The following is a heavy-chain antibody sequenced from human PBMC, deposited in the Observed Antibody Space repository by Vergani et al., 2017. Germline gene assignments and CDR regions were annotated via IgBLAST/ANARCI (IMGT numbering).Heavy chain of an antibody. CDR2: IYDSGDT. J-gene: IGHJ5*02. Sequence: QVQLQESGPGLVKPSETLSLTCSVSGDSMNTYYWTWIRQPPGKGLEWLGYIYDSGDTKYNPSLKSRVTMSLDTSKTQFSLSLSSVTAADTAVYYFARGNCGVNCPKYNWLAPWGRGILVTVSS. V-gene: IGHV4-59*12. D-gene: IGHD2-21*01. CDR3: ARGNCGVNCPKYNWLAP. CDR1: GDSMNTYY.